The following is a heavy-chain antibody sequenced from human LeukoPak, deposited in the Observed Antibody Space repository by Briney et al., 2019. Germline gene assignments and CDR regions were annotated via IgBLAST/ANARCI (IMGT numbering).Heavy chain of an antibody. CDR2: ISYDGSNK. CDR3: ANLPL. CDR1: GFTFSNYG. J-gene: IGHJ4*02. Sequence: PGGSLRLSCATSGFTFSNYGMHWVRQAPGKGLEWVAVISYDGSNKYYADSVKGRFTISRGNSKNTLYLQMNSLRPEDAAVYYCANLPLWGQGTLVTVSS. V-gene: IGHV3-30*18.